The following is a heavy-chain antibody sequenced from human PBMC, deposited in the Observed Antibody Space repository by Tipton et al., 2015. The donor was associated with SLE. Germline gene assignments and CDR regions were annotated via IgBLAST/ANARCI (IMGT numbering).Heavy chain of an antibody. J-gene: IGHJ4*02. Sequence: TLSLTCTVSGGSISSYYWSWIRQPPGKGLEWIGEINHSGSTSYNPSLKGRVTISVDKSKNQFSLKLSSVTAADTAVYYCAKVSGTGFFDYWGQGTLVTVSS. D-gene: IGHD3-3*01. CDR1: GGSISSYY. CDR2: INHSGST. V-gene: IGHV4-34*01. CDR3: AKVSGTGFFDY.